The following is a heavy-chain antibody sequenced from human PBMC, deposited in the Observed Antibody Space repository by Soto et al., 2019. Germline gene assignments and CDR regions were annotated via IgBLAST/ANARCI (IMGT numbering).Heavy chain of an antibody. CDR2: ISGSGGST. Sequence: GGSLRLSCAASGFTFSSYAMSWVRQAPGKGLEWVSAISGSGGSTYYADSVKGRFTISRDNSKNTLYLQMNSLRAEDTAVYYCAKESGYDADYYYYMDVWGKGTTVTVSS. V-gene: IGHV3-23*01. CDR1: GFTFSSYA. D-gene: IGHD5-12*01. J-gene: IGHJ6*03. CDR3: AKESGYDADYYYYMDV.